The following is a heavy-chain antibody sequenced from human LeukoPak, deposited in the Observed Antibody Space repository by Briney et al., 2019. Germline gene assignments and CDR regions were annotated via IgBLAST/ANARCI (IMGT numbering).Heavy chain of an antibody. CDR2: ISGSGGST. CDR3: AKDQDSSSPSNWFDP. CDR1: GFTFSSYA. D-gene: IGHD6-13*01. V-gene: IGHV3-23*01. J-gene: IGHJ5*02. Sequence: PGGSLRPSCAASGFTFSSYAMSWVRQVPGKWLEWVSAISGSGGSTYYADSVKGRFTIFRDNSKNTLYLQMNSLRAEDTAVYYCAKDQDSSSPSNWFDPWGQGTLVTVSS.